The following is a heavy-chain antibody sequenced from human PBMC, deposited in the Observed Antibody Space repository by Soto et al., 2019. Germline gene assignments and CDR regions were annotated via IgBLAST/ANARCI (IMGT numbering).Heavy chain of an antibody. CDR3: ARDEYYDSNNWFDH. Sequence: AETLSLTCTVSGGAITAYYWSWVRQPVGEGLQWIGRVYSTGSTNYNPSLRSRVTMSVDTSQNQFFLRLSSVTAADTAVYYCARDEYYDSNNWFDHWGQGILVTVSS. J-gene: IGHJ5*02. CDR2: VYSTGST. CDR1: GGAITAYY. V-gene: IGHV4-4*07. D-gene: IGHD3-22*01.